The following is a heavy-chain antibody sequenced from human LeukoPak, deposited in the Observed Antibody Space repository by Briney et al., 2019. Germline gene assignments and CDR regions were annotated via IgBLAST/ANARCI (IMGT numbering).Heavy chain of an antibody. D-gene: IGHD3-3*01. CDR1: GGSFSGYY. V-gene: IGHV4-34*01. J-gene: IGHJ4*02. Sequence: SETLSLTCAVYGGSFSGYYWSWIRQPPGKGLEWIGEINHSGSTNYNPSLKSRVTISVDTSKNQFSLKLSSVTAADTAVYYCARGLWIFGVVTHSDYWGQGTLVTVSS. CDR2: INHSGST. CDR3: ARGLWIFGVVTHSDY.